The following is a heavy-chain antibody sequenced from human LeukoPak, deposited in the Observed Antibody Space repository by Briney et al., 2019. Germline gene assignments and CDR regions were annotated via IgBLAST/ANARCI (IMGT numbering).Heavy chain of an antibody. J-gene: IGHJ4*02. CDR1: NYTFTSYG. Sequence: GSSVKVSCKSSNYTFTSYGISWVRQAPGQGLEWMGWISAYNGNTNYAQKLQGRVTMTTDTSTSTAYMELRSLRSDDTAVYYCAREPFGVVVVAAHDYWGQGTLVTVSS. V-gene: IGHV1-18*01. CDR3: AREPFGVVVVAAHDY. CDR2: ISAYNGNT. D-gene: IGHD2-15*01.